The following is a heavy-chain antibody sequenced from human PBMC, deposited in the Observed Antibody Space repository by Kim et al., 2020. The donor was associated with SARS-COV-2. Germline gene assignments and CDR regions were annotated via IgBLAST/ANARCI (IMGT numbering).Heavy chain of an antibody. CDR1: GGSLSSSSYY. Sequence: SETLSLTCTVSGGSLSSSSYYWGWIRQPPGKGLEWIGTAYYIGNTYYNPSLKSRVTISVDTSQNQFSLRLGSVTAADTAVYYCARQQRYSSGWYVAFYYYYMDVWGKGTTVTVSS. D-gene: IGHD6-19*01. V-gene: IGHV4-39*01. CDR2: AYYIGNT. CDR3: ARQQRYSSGWYVAFYYYYMDV. J-gene: IGHJ6*03.